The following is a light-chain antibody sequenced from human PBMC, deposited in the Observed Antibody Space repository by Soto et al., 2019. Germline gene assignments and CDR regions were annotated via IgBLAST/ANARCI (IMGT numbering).Light chain of an antibody. V-gene: IGKV3-11*01. CDR2: DAS. J-gene: IGKJ3*01. CDR3: QQRSDWPPFT. Sequence: EIVLTQSPATLSLSPGERATLSCRSSRSVTNYLAWYQQKPGQAPRLLIYDASNRATGIPARCSGSGSGTNFTITISSLEPEDFAVYFCQQRSDWPPFTFGPGTKVEI. CDR1: RSVTNY.